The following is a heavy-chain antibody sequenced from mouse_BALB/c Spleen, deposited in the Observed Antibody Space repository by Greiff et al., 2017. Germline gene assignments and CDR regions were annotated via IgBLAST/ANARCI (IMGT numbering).Heavy chain of an antibody. CDR1: GFSLSRYS. D-gene: IGHD2-4*01. V-gene: IGHV2-6-4*01. CDR2: IWGGGST. J-gene: IGHJ4*01. Sequence: VHLVESGPGLVAPSQSLSITCTVSGFSLSRYSVHWVRQPPGKGLEWLGMIWGGGSTDYNSALKSRLSISKDNSKSQVFLKMNSLQTDDTAMYYCARNQGVYRYDYDEVSYAMDYWGQGTSVTVSS. CDR3: ARNQGVYRYDYDEVSYAMDY.